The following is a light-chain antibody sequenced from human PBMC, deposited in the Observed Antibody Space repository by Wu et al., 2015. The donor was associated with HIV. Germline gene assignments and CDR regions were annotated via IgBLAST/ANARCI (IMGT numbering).Light chain of an antibody. CDR2: ATS. CDR3: QQYVSSPT. J-gene: IGKJ5*01. V-gene: IGKV3-20*01. Sequence: EIVLTQSPGTLSLSPGERATLSCRASQSVTSNYLAWYQQKPGQAPRLLIYATSNRATGIPDRISGSGSGTLFTLTISRLEPEDSAVYFCQQYVSSPTFGQGTRLEI. CDR1: QSVTSNY.